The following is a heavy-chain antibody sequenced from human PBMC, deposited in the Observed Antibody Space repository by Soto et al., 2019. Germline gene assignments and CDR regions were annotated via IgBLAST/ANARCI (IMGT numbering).Heavy chain of an antibody. CDR3: ARVVPGAEAWFGP. D-gene: IGHD2-2*01. J-gene: IGHJ5*02. V-gene: IGHV1-18*01. Sequence: QVQLVQSGGEVKRPGASVKVSCKPSGYTLSNYGITWVRQAPGQTLEWLGWISLYSDGANYAQKFQGRVSMTTDTSTTTAYMELRSLRSDDTAVYYCARVVPGAEAWFGPWGQGPLVTVSS. CDR1: GYTLSNYG. CDR2: ISLYSDGA.